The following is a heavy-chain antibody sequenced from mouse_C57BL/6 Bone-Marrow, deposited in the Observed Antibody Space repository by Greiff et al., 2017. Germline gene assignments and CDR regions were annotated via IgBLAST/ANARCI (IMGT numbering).Heavy chain of an antibody. Sequence: DVKLVESGGGLVQSGRSLRLSCATSGFTFSDFYMEWVRQAPGKGLEWIAASRNKANDYTTEYSASVKGRFIVSRDTSQSILYLQMNALMAEDTAIYYCARGYPYFDYWGQGTTLTVSS. J-gene: IGHJ2*01. CDR1: GFTFSDFY. CDR3: ARGYPYFDY. V-gene: IGHV7-1*01. CDR2: SRNKANDYTT.